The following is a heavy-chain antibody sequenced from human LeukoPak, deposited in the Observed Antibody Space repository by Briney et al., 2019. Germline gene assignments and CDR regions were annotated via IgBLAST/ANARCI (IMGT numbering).Heavy chain of an antibody. CDR1: GFTLSSYW. J-gene: IGHJ6*02. CDR2: INSDGSRT. D-gene: IGHD3-16*01. Sequence: GWSLRLSCAASGFTLSSYWMHWVRQAPGKGLVWVSRINSDGSRTYYADSVKGRFTTSRDNAKNTLYLQMNSLRAEDTAMYYCARDFGPYGMDVWGQGTTVTVSS. V-gene: IGHV3-74*01. CDR3: ARDFGPYGMDV.